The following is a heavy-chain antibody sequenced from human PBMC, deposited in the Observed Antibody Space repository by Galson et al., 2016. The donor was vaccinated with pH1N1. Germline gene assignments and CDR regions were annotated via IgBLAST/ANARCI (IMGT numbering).Heavy chain of an antibody. V-gene: IGHV1-46*03. Sequence: SVKVSCTASGYTFRSYHIHWVRQAAGQGLEWMGMINPSGGGATYAQKFQGRVTMTRETSTSTVYMQFFRLTSEDKAVYFCARYNVTARYFDYWGQGTVVTVSS. J-gene: IGHJ4*02. CDR2: INPSGGGA. CDR1: GYTFRSYH. CDR3: ARYNVTARYFDY. D-gene: IGHD5-18*01.